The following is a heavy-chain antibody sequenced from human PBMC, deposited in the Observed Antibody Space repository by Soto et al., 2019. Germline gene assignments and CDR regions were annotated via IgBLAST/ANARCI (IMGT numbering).Heavy chain of an antibody. Sequence: QVQLQESGPGLVKPSQTLSLTCTVSGGSISSGAYYWSWIGQPPGKGLEWFGYIDYSRGNFHNPSRKSQLLISVDTSKSQVSLKLSSVPAADTAVYYCARERPDGARLDTWGQGTQVTVSS. CDR2: IDYSRGN. V-gene: IGHV4-30-4*01. D-gene: IGHD6-6*01. J-gene: IGHJ5*02. CDR1: GGSISSGAYY. CDR3: ARERPDGARLDT.